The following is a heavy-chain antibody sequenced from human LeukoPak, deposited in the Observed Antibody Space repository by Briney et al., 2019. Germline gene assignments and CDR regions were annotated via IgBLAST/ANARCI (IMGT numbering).Heavy chain of an antibody. CDR3: AITTNYDILTGYYTPREY. J-gene: IGHJ4*02. Sequence: SETLSLTCTVSGGSISSYYWSWIRQPAGKGLEWIGRIYTSGSTNYNPSLKSRVTMSVDTSKNQFSLKLSSVTAADTAVYYCAITTNYDILTGYYTPREYWGQGTLVTVSS. D-gene: IGHD3-9*01. CDR1: GGSISSYY. CDR2: IYTSGST. V-gene: IGHV4-4*07.